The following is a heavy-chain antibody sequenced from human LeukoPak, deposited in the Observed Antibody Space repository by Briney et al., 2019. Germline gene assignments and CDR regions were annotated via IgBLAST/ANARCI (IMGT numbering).Heavy chain of an antibody. V-gene: IGHV1-18*01. D-gene: IGHD3-22*01. J-gene: IGHJ4*02. CDR2: ISAYNGNT. CDR1: GYTFTSYG. Sequence: ASVKVSCKASGYTFTSYGISWVRQAPGQGLEWTGWISAYNGNTNYAQKLQGRVTMTTDTSTSTAYVELRSLRSDDTAVYYCAAIPYYYDSSGYYADYWGQGTLVTVSS. CDR3: AAIPYYYDSSGYYADY.